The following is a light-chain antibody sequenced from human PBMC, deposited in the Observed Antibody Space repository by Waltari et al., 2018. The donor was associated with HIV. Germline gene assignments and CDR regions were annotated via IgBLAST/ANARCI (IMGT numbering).Light chain of an antibody. Sequence: IVMTQSPATLSVSPGERATLSCRASQSLSTNVAWYQQKPGQPPRLPIYWVSTRATGISARFSGSGSRTEFTLTISSVQSEDFAVYYCQQYLRWPLTFGGGTKVEV. CDR1: QSLSTN. V-gene: IGKV3-15*01. CDR3: QQYLRWPLT. J-gene: IGKJ4*01. CDR2: WVS.